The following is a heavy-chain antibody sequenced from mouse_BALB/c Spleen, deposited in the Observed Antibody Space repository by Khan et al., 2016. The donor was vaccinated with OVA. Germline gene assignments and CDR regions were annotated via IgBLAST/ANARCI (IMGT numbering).Heavy chain of an antibody. Sequence: QVRLQQSGAELVRPGSSVKISCKASGYSFSRSWMNWVKQRPGQGLEWSGQSYPGNGDTNYNEKFKGKVILTADKSSSTAYMQLNSLTPEDSAVYFYSRWRGDSFTYWGHGTLVTVSA. CDR1: GYSFSRSW. CDR2: SYPGNGDT. D-gene: IGHD2-13*01. CDR3: SRWRGDSFTY. V-gene: IGHV1-80*01. J-gene: IGHJ3*01.